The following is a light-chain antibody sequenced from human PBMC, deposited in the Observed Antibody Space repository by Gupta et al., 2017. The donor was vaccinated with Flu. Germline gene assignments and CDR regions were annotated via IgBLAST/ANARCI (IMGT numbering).Light chain of an antibody. CDR1: QSCLYSSNNKNY. V-gene: IGKV4-1*01. J-gene: IGKJ2*01. Sequence: DIVMTQSPDSLAVSLGERATINRKSSQSCLYSSNNKNYLAWYQQKPGQPPKLLIYWASTREAGVPDRFSGSGCGTDFTLTISSRQAEDVAVYYCQQHDSTLPYTFGQGTKLEIK. CDR3: QQHDSTLPYT. CDR2: WAS.